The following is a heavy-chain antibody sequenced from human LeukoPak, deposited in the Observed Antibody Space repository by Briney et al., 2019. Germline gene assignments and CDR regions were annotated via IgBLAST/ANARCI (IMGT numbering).Heavy chain of an antibody. CDR1: GFTFSSYA. CDR2: INHSGST. J-gene: IGHJ4*02. V-gene: IGHV4-34*01. Sequence: GSLRLSCAASGFTFSSYAMSWIRQPPGKGLEWIGEINHSGSTNYNPSLKSRVTISVDTSKNQFSLKLSSVTAADTAVYYCAREARYSGSGGDYWGQGTLVTVSS. D-gene: IGHD2-15*01. CDR3: AREARYSGSGGDY.